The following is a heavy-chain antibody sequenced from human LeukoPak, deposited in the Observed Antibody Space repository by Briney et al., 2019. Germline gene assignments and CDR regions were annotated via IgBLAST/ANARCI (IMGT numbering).Heavy chain of an antibody. CDR2: IDWDDDK. CDR3: ARMDYDILTGYSRGWFDP. D-gene: IGHD3-9*01. J-gene: IGHJ5*02. Sequence: SGPTLVKPTQTLTLTCTFSGFSLSTSGMSVSWIRQPPGKALEWLARIDWDDDKYYSISLKTRLTISKDTSKNQVVLAMTNMDPVDTATYYCARMDYDILTGYSRGWFDPWGQGTLVTVSS. CDR1: GFSLSTSGMS. V-gene: IGHV2-70*11.